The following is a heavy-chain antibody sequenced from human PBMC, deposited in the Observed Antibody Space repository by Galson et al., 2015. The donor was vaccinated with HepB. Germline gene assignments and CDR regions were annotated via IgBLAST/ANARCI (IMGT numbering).Heavy chain of an antibody. J-gene: IGHJ3*02. CDR3: ASVGGGNSRAFDI. V-gene: IGHV1-69*02. CDR1: GGTFSSYT. D-gene: IGHD4-23*01. Sequence: SVKVSCKASGGTFSSYTISWVRQAPGQGLEWMGRIIPILGIANYAQKFQGRVTITADKSTSTAYMELSSLRSEDTAVYYCASVGGGNSRAFDIWGQGTMVTVSS. CDR2: IIPILGIA.